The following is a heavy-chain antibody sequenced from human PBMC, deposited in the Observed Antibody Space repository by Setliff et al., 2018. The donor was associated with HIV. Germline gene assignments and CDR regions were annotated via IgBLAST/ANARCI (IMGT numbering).Heavy chain of an antibody. V-gene: IGHV1-24*01. D-gene: IGHD3-3*02. J-gene: IGHJ4*02. CDR3: AAPSSVYIFGVLTPVSFDY. CDR1: GDTLTKLS. CDR2: FDHEEGKI. Sequence: ASVKVSCKASGDTLTKLSIYWVRQAPGKGLEWMGGFDHEEGKIIYAQKFQGRVSMTEDTSTDTAYMDLSSLRSDDTAVYYCAAPSSVYIFGVLTPVSFDYWGQGTLVTVSS.